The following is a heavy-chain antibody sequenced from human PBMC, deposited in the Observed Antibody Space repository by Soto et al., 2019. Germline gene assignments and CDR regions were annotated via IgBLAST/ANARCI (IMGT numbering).Heavy chain of an antibody. CDR2: IGYDGTNK. J-gene: IGHJ4*02. CDR1: GLTFSSYA. CDR3: ARDGLHDYSKFDH. V-gene: IGHV3-33*01. Sequence: QVQLVESGGGMVQPGRSLRLSCAASGLTFSSYAMHWVRQAPGKGLQWVAVIGYDGTNKHYADSAKGRFTISRDNSKNTLYLQMNSLGAEDTAMYYCARDGLHDYSKFDHWGQGTLVTVSS. D-gene: IGHD4-4*01.